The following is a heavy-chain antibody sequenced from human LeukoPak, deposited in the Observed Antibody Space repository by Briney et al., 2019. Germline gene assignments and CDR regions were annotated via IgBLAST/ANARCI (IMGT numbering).Heavy chain of an antibody. D-gene: IGHD2-15*01. Sequence: SETLSLTCAVYGGSFSGYYWSWIRQPPGKGLEWIGEINHSGSTNYNPSLKSRVTISVDTSKNQFSLKLSSVPAADTAVYYCARGLVVVVPVIDVFDIWGQGTRVTVSS. V-gene: IGHV4-34*01. CDR1: GGSFSGYY. J-gene: IGHJ3*02. CDR3: ARGLVVVVPVIDVFDI. CDR2: INHSGST.